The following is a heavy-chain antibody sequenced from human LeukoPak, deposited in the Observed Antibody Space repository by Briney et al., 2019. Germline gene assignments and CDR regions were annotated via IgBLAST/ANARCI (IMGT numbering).Heavy chain of an antibody. Sequence: PGGSLRLSCAVSGFTFSSYWMHWVRQAPGKGLVWVSRIKSDGSSTTYADSVKGRFTISRDNAKNTLYLQMSSLRAEDTAVYYCTRDRGYGLLGFVGAFDIRGQGTMVTVSS. V-gene: IGHV3-74*01. CDR2: IKSDGSST. CDR1: GFTFSSYW. D-gene: IGHD3-10*01. J-gene: IGHJ3*02. CDR3: TRDRGYGLLGFVGAFDI.